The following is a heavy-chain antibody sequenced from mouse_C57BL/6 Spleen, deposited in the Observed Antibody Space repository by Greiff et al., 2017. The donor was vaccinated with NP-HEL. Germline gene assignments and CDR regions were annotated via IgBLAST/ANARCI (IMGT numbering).Heavy chain of an antibody. CDR2: INPNNGGT. CDR3: TRSGYYGG. CDR1: GYTFTDYN. D-gene: IGHD1-1*01. J-gene: IGHJ4*01. V-gene: IGHV1-22*01. Sequence: EVQLQQSGPELVKPGASVKMSCKASGYTFTDYNMHWVKQSHGKSLEWIGYINPNNGGTSYNQKFKGKAILTADKSSSTAYMELRSLTSEDSAVYYCTRSGYYGGWGQGTSVTVSS.